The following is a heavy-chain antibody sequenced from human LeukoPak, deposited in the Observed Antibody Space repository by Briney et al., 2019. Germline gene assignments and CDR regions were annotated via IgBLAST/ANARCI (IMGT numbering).Heavy chain of an antibody. Sequence: SETLSLTCSVSGGSITGYYWSWIRQPPGKGLEWIGYVYYSGSTNYNPSLKSRVTMSVNTSKNQFSLRLSSVTAADTAVYYCARAEAVSDSYFDYWGQGTLVTVSS. D-gene: IGHD6-19*01. CDR3: ARAEAVSDSYFDY. CDR1: GGSITGYY. J-gene: IGHJ4*02. CDR2: VYYSGST. V-gene: IGHV4-59*01.